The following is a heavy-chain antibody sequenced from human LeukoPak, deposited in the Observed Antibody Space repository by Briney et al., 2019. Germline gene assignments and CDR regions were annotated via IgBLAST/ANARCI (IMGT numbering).Heavy chain of an antibody. J-gene: IGHJ4*02. D-gene: IGHD3-3*01. Sequence: ASVKVSCKASGGTFSSYAISWVRQAPGQGLEWMGWMNPNSGNTGYAQKFQGRVTITRNTSISTAYMELSSLRSEDTAVYYCVKTGGFLYDFWSGYTLDYWGQGTLVTVSS. CDR3: VKTGGFLYDFWSGYTLDY. V-gene: IGHV1-8*03. CDR1: GGTFSSYA. CDR2: MNPNSGNT.